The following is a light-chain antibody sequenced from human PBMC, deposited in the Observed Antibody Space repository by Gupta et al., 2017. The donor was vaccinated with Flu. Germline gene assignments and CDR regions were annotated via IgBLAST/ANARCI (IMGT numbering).Light chain of an antibody. Sequence: QSALTQPPSVSGSPGPSVTISCTGTGSDVGTYNRVSWYRQTPGTAPKLIIYEVNNRPSGVPDRFSGSKSGNTASLTISGLQGEDEANYYCSSYTTSYTFVFGTGTKVAVL. J-gene: IGLJ1*01. CDR2: EVN. V-gene: IGLV2-18*02. CDR3: SSYTTSYTFV. CDR1: GSDVGTYNR.